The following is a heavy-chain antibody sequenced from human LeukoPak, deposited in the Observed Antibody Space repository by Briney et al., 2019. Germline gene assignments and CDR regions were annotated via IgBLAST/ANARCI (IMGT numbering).Heavy chain of an antibody. D-gene: IGHD4-17*01. CDR2: ISKDGCNT. V-gene: IGHV3-30-3*01. J-gene: IGHJ4*02. CDR1: GFRFSDYA. Sequence: GWSLRLSCAASGFRFSDYAVHWVRQAPGKGLEWVVIISKDGCNTDYADSVKGRFTISRDNSKNTLYLQMNSLRVEDTALYYCARNDYGTYYFDYWGQGTLVTVSS. CDR3: ARNDYGTYYFDY.